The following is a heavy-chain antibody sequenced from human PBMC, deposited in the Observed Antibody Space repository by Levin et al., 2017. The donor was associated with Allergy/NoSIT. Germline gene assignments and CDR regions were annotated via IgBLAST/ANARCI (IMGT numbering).Heavy chain of an antibody. CDR2: IYAGGRI. CDR3: ARFLNIVSGAVTAHWFDP. D-gene: IGHD3-16*01. CDR1: GASIRSFY. J-gene: IGHJ5*02. Sequence: SETLSLTCTVSGASIRSFYWSWIRQPAGKGLEWIGRIYAGGRITYNPSLKSRVTMSVDTSKNQVSLNLSPVTAADTAVYYCARFLNIVSGAVTAHWFDPWGQGTLVTVSS. V-gene: IGHV4-4*07.